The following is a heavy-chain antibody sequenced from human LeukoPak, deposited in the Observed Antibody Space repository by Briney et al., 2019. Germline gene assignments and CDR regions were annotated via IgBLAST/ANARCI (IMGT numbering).Heavy chain of an antibody. J-gene: IGHJ4*02. CDR3: AKDREDGYNYSYFDY. V-gene: IGHV3-33*06. CDR1: GFTFSSYG. Sequence: PGRSLRLSCAASGFTFSSYGMHWVRQAPGKGLEWVAVIWYDGSNKYYADSVKGRFTISRDNSKNTLYLQMNSLRAEDTAVYYCAKDREDGYNYSYFDYWGQGTLVTVSS. D-gene: IGHD5-24*01. CDR2: IWYDGSNK.